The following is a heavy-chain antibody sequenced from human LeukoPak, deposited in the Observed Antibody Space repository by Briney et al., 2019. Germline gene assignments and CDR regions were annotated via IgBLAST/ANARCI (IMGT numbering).Heavy chain of an antibody. CDR2: ISAYNGNT. CDR1: GYTFTSYG. CDR3: ARDVPLVVVPAAMPDDAFDI. V-gene: IGHV1-18*01. D-gene: IGHD2-2*01. J-gene: IGHJ3*02. Sequence: ASVKVSCKASGYTFTSYGISWVRQDPGQGLEWMGWISAYNGNTNYAQKLQGRVTMTTDTSTSTAYMELRSLRSDDTAVYYCARDVPLVVVPAAMPDDAFDIWGQGTMVTVSS.